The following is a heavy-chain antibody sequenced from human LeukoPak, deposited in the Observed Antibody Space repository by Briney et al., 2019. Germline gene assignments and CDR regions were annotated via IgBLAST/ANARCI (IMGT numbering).Heavy chain of an antibody. Sequence: SVKVSCKASGGTFSSYAISWVRQAPGQGLEWMGGIIPIFGTANYAQKFQGRVTITTDECTSTAYMELSSLRSEDTAVYYCASSGYCSGGSCSKLGYWGQGTLVTVSS. CDR1: GGTFSSYA. D-gene: IGHD2-15*01. CDR2: IIPIFGTA. V-gene: IGHV1-69*05. J-gene: IGHJ4*02. CDR3: ASSGYCSGGSCSKLGY.